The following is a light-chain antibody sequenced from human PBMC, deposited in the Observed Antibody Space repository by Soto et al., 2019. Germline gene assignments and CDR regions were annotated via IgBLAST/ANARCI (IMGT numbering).Light chain of an antibody. CDR2: GGS. V-gene: IGKV3-20*01. Sequence: DIVLTQSPGTLSLSPGERATLSCRASQSVSSNHLAWYQQKPGQAPRLLIYGGSSRATGIPVRFSGSGSETDFTLTITRQEPEDFAVYYCQQYSSSRTFGQGTKVDIK. CDR3: QQYSSSRT. CDR1: QSVSSNH. J-gene: IGKJ1*01.